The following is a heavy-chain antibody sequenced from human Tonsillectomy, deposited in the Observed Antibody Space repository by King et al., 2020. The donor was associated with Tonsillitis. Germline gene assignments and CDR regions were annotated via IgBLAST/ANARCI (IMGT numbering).Heavy chain of an antibody. D-gene: IGHD6-13*01. V-gene: IGHV3-30*18. J-gene: IGHJ6*02. CDR1: GFTFSSYG. CDR3: AKDDLESSSWYAYYYYGMDV. CDR2: ISYDGSNK. Sequence: VQLVESGGGVVQPGRSLRLSCAASGFTFSSYGMHWVRQAPGKGLEWVAVISYDGSNKYYADSVKGRFTLSRDNSKNTVYLHMNSLRAEDTAVFYCAKDDLESSSWYAYYYYGMDVWDQGTTVTVSS.